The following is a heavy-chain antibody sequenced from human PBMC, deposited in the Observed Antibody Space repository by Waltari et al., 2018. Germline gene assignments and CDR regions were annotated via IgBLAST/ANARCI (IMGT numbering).Heavy chain of an antibody. V-gene: IGHV4-34*01. CDR1: GGSFSGYY. Sequence: QVQLQQWGAGLLKPSETLSLTCAVYGGSFSGYYWSWIRQPPGKGLEWMGEINHSGSTNYNPSLKSRVTISVDTSKNQFSLKLSSVTAADTAVYYCARVLGRGYHLDYWGQGTLVTVSS. CDR2: INHSGST. D-gene: IGHD3-16*01. CDR3: ARVLGRGYHLDY. J-gene: IGHJ4*02.